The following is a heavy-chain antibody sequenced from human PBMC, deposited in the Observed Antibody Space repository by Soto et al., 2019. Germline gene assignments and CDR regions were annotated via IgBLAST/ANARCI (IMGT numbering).Heavy chain of an antibody. J-gene: IGHJ2*01. CDR2: IYYSGST. D-gene: IGHD6-19*01. CDR1: GGSISSGGYY. CDR3: ARAVGSGWRSYWYFDL. Sequence: QVQLQESGPGLVKPSQTLSLTCTVSGGSISSGGYYWSWIRQHPGKGLEWIGYIYYSGSTYYNPSLKSRVTLSVDTSKTQFSLKLSSVTAADTAVYYCARAVGSGWRSYWYFDLWGRGTLVTVSS. V-gene: IGHV4-31*03.